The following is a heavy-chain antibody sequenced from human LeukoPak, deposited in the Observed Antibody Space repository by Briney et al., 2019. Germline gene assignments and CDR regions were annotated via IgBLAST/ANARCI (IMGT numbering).Heavy chain of an antibody. D-gene: IGHD3-22*01. J-gene: IGHJ4*02. CDR2: IKSKTDGGTT. CDR1: GFPFSSYW. Sequence: GGSLRLSCVASGFPFSSYWMTWVRQAPGKGLEWVGRIKSKTDGGTTDYAAPVKGRFTISRDDSKNTLYLQMNSLKTEDTAVYYCTTDLIHINYYDSSGYYKGDYWGQGTLVTVSS. V-gene: IGHV3-15*01. CDR3: TTDLIHINYYDSSGYYKGDY.